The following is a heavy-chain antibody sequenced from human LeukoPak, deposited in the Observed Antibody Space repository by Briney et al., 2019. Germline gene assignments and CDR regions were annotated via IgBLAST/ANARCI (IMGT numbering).Heavy chain of an antibody. CDR2: ISYDGSNK. V-gene: IGHV3-30*18. J-gene: IGHJ4*02. CDR3: AKETTEWELQSSFDY. CDR1: GFTFSSYG. D-gene: IGHD1-26*01. Sequence: AGGSLRLSCAASGFTFSSYGMHWVRQDPGKGLEWVAVISYDGSNKYYADSVKGRFTISRDNSKNTLYLQMNSLRAEDTAVYYCAKETTEWELQSSFDYWGQGTLVTVSS.